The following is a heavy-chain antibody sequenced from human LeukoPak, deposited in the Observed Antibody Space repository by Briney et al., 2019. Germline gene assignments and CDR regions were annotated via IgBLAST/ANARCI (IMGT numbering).Heavy chain of an antibody. Sequence: GGSLRLSCAASGFIVSSNYMNGVRQAPGKGLEWVSVIYTGGNTYYADSVKGRFTISRDNSKDTLYLQLNSLRAEDTAVYYCAKGLYNGMGRWYFDLWGRGTLVTVSS. CDR2: IYTGGNT. CDR1: GFIVSSNY. D-gene: IGHD5-12*01. V-gene: IGHV3-53*01. J-gene: IGHJ2*01. CDR3: AKGLYNGMGRWYFDL.